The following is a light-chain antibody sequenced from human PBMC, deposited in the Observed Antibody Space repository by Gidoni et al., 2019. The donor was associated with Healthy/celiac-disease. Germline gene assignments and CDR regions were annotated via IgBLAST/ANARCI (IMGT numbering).Light chain of an antibody. CDR3: QQYKSWWT. V-gene: IGKV1-5*01. Sequence: IQMLQSPSPLSASVGDRVTITCRASQSISSWLAWYQQKPGKAPKLLIYDASSLESGVPSRFSGSGSGTEFTLTISSLQPDDFATYYCQQYKSWWTFGQGTKVEIK. CDR2: DAS. CDR1: QSISSW. J-gene: IGKJ1*01.